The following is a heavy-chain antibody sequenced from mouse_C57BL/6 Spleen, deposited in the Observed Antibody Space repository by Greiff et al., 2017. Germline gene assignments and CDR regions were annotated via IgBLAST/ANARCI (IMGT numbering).Heavy chain of an antibody. J-gene: IGHJ4*01. CDR2: IWSGGST. V-gene: IGHV2-2*01. CDR1: GFSLTSYG. CDR3: ARLDY. Sequence: VKLQESGPGLVQPSQSLSITCTVSGFSLTSYGVHWVRQSPGKGLEWLGVIWSGGSTDYNAAFISRLSISKDNSTSQVFFKMNSLQADDTAIYYCARLDYWGQGTSVTVSS.